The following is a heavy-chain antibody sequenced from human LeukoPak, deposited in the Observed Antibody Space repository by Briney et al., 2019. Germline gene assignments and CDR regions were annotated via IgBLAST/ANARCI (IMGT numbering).Heavy chain of an antibody. CDR1: GGSFSGYY. V-gene: IGHV4-34*01. Sequence: SETLSLTCAVYGGSFSGYYWGWIRQPPGKGLEWIGSINYSGSTYYNPSLKSRVTISVDTSRNQLSLKLSSVTAADTAVYYCASGYSYDLFDYWGQGTLATVSS. D-gene: IGHD5-18*01. CDR2: INYSGST. J-gene: IGHJ4*02. CDR3: ASGYSYDLFDY.